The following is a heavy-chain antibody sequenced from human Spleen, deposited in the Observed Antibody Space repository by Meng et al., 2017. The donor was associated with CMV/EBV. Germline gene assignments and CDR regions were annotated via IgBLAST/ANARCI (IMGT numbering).Heavy chain of an antibody. CDR3: ATQDAFCSVF. D-gene: IGHD2-15*01. J-gene: IGHJ4*02. CDR2: FSQSGST. V-gene: IGHV4-4*02. CDR1: SASITLSNW. Sequence: LSSAVSSASITLSNWWSWLRQPPGKGLEWIGAFSQSGSTNYSPSLNSRVTMSLDKSKNQFSLQLSSVTAADTAVYYCATQDAFCSVFWGQGALVTVSS.